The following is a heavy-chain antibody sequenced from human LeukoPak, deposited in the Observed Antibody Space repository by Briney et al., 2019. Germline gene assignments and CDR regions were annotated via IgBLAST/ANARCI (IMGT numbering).Heavy chain of an antibody. CDR2: IYHSGST. CDR3: AGLYGSGSYYDDY. CDR1: GGSISSGGYS. Sequence: SQTLSLTCAVSGGSISSGGYSWSWIRQPPGKGLEWIGYIYHSGSTYYNPSLESRVTISVDRSKNQFSLKLSSVTAADTAVYYCAGLYGSGSYYDDYWGQGTLVTVSS. J-gene: IGHJ4*02. V-gene: IGHV4-30-2*01. D-gene: IGHD3-10*01.